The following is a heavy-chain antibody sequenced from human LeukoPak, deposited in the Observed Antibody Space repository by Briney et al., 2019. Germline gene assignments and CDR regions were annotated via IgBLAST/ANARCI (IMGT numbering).Heavy chain of an antibody. V-gene: IGHV3-21*04. CDR2: ISGDSSYI. CDR1: GFTFSTYS. J-gene: IGHJ4*02. D-gene: IGHD3-10*01. Sequence: GGSLRLSCAASGFTFSTYSMNWVRQAPGKGLEWVSSISGDSSYIYYADSVKGRFTISRDNAKNSLYLQMNSLRAEDTAVYYCAKIVRFGKSVDYWGQGTLVTVSS. CDR3: AKIVRFGKSVDY.